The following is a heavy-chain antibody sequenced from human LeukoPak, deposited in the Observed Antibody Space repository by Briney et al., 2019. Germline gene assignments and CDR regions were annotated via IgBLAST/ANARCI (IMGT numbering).Heavy chain of an antibody. Sequence: AGGSLRLSCAASGFTFSSYGIHWVRQAPGKGLEWVAVIWYDGSNKYYADSVKGRFTISRDNSKNTLYLQMNSLRAEDTAVYYCARDGLRFLEWRQLQENWFDPWGQGTLVTVSS. V-gene: IGHV3-33*01. J-gene: IGHJ5*02. CDR2: IWYDGSNK. D-gene: IGHD3-3*01. CDR3: ARDGLRFLEWRQLQENWFDP. CDR1: GFTFSSYG.